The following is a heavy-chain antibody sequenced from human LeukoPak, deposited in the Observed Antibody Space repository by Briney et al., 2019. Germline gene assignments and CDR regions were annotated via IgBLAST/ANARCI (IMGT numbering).Heavy chain of an antibody. D-gene: IGHD3-10*01. Sequence: GASVKVSCKASGYTFTGYYMHWVRQAPGQGLEWMGWINPNSGGTNYAQKLQGRVTMTTDTSTSTAYMELRSLRSDDTAVYYCARGTVWFGELLTTPFDYWGQGTLVTVSS. CDR3: ARGTVWFGELLTTPFDY. CDR2: INPNSGGT. V-gene: IGHV1-2*02. J-gene: IGHJ4*02. CDR1: GYTFTGYY.